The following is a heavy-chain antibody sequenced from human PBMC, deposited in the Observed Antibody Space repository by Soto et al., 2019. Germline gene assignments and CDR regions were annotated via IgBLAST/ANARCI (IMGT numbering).Heavy chain of an antibody. Sequence: EVQLLESGGGLVQPGGSLRLSCVGSGFTFINYAMNWVRQTPGKGLEWVSTISGGGDRTFDADTVKGRFPISSENSTNKVNLQMNRLRADDLAVYYCARKFLVAISCQDWWYFDLWGRGTLVTVSS. CDR2: ISGGGDRT. D-gene: IGHD2-15*01. CDR1: GFTFINYA. V-gene: IGHV3-23*01. CDR3: ARKFLVAISCQDWWYFDL. J-gene: IGHJ2*01.